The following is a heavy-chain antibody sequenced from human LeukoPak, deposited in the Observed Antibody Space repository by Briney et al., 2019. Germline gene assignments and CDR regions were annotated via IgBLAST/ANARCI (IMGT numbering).Heavy chain of an antibody. J-gene: IGHJ4*02. CDR3: AMAYSSSWYYFDY. D-gene: IGHD6-13*01. CDR1: GGSISSSSYY. Sequence: PSETLSLTCTVSGGSISSSSYYWGWIRQPPGKGLEWIGSIHCRGSTSYNPSLKSRVTISVDTSKNQFSLKLSSVTAADTAVYYCAMAYSSSWYYFDYWGQGTLVTVSS. V-gene: IGHV4-39*01. CDR2: IHCRGST.